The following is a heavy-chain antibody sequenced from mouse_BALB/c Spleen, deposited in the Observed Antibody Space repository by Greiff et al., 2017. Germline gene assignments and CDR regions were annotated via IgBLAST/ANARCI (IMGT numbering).Heavy chain of an antibody. CDR2: ISSGSSTI. J-gene: IGHJ2*01. CDR3: ARWGYDVGYFDY. D-gene: IGHD2-2*01. Sequence: EVKLMESGGGLVQPGGSRKLSCAASGFTFSSFGMHWVRQAPEKGLEWVAYISSGSSTIYYADTVKGRFTISRDNPKNTLFLQMTSLRSEDTAMYYCARWGYDVGYFDYWGQGTTLTVSS. V-gene: IGHV5-17*02. CDR1: GFTFSSFG.